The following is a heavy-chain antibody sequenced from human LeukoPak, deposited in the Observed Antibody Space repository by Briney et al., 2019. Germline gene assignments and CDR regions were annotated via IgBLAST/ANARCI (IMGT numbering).Heavy chain of an antibody. V-gene: IGHV1-69*13. J-gene: IGHJ6*03. D-gene: IGHD1-26*01. CDR1: GYTFTSYG. Sequence: ASVKVSCKASGYTFTSYGISWVRQAPGQGLEWMGGIIPIFGTANYAQKFQGRVTITADESTSTAYMELSSLRSEDTAVYYCARESGLHAPYYYYYMDVWGKGTTVTVSS. CDR2: IIPIFGTA. CDR3: ARESGLHAPYYYYYMDV.